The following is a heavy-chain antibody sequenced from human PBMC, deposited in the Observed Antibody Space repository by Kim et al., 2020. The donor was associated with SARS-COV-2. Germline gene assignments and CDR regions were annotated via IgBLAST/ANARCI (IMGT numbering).Heavy chain of an antibody. D-gene: IGHD3-22*01. Sequence: VKGRFTISRDNAKNTLYLQMNSLRPEDTAVYYCARAGDYDFSGYYGFFHHWGHGALVTVSS. CDR3: ARAGDYDFSGYYGFFHH. V-gene: IGHV3-74*01. J-gene: IGHJ1*01.